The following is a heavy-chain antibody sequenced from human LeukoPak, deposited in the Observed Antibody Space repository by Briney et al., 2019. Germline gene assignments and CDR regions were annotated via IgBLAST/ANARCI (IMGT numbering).Heavy chain of an antibody. J-gene: IGHJ6*03. V-gene: IGHV4-38-2*01. D-gene: IGHD3-10*01. CDR3: ALRGSGGARRGTDYYMDV. CDR1: GYSISNNYY. CDR2: MYHSGST. Sequence: SETLSLTCSVSGYSISNNYYWGWIRQSPGQGLEWIGSMYHSGSTYYNPSLKSRVTISVDTSKNQFSLKLSSVTAADTAVYYCALRGSGGARRGTDYYMDVWGKGTTVTISS.